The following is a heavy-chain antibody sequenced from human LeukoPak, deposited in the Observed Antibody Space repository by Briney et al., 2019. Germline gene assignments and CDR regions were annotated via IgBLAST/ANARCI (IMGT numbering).Heavy chain of an antibody. CDR2: ISGSGGST. CDR1: GFTFSSYA. Sequence: GGSLRLSCAASGFTFSSYAMSWVRQAPGKGLEWVSAISGSGGSTYYADSVKGRFTISRDNSKNTLYLQMNSPRAEDTAVYYCAKDPRYCSSTSCSDYYYYYMDVWGKGTTVTVSS. J-gene: IGHJ6*03. CDR3: AKDPRYCSSTSCSDYYYYYMDV. V-gene: IGHV3-23*01. D-gene: IGHD2-2*01.